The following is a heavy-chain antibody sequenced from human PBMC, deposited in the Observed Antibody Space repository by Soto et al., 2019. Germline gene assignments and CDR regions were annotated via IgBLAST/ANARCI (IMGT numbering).Heavy chain of an antibody. CDR1: GGSISSNSYY. CDR3: ASHPQTYYYILTGYYEASLFHF. V-gene: IGHV4-39*01. J-gene: IGHJ1*01. CDR2: IYYSGST. Sequence: SETLSLTCTVSGGSISSNSYYWGWIRQPPGKGLEWIGSIYYSGSTYYNPSLKSRVTISVDTSKNQFSLKLSSVTAANTAVYYCASHPQTYYYILTGYYEASLFHFWGQSTLVTGSS. D-gene: IGHD3-9*01.